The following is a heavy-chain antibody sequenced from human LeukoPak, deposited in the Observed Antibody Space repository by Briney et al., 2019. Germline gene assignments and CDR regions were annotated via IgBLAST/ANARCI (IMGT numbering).Heavy chain of an antibody. Sequence: PGGSLRLSCAASGFTFSSYAMSWVRQAPGKGLEWVSAISGSGGSTYYADSAKGRFTISRDNSKNTLYLQMNSLRAEDTAVYYCAKRPANRYSSARTFNYWGQGTLVTVSS. CDR1: GFTFSSYA. J-gene: IGHJ4*02. D-gene: IGHD6-25*01. V-gene: IGHV3-23*01. CDR2: ISGSGGST. CDR3: AKRPANRYSSARTFNY.